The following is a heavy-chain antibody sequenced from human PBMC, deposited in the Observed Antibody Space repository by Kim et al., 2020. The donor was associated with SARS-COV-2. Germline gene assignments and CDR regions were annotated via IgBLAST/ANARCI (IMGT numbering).Heavy chain of an antibody. CDR2: INHSGST. CDR1: GGSFSNYY. CDR3: ARVPAAIH. D-gene: IGHD2-2*01. J-gene: IGHJ4*02. V-gene: IGHV4-34*01. Sequence: SETLSLTCAVYGGSFSNYYWSWIRQPPGKGLEWIGEINHSGSTNYNPSLKSRVTISVDTSKNQFSLKLSSVTAADTAVYYCARVPAAIHWGQGTLVTVSS.